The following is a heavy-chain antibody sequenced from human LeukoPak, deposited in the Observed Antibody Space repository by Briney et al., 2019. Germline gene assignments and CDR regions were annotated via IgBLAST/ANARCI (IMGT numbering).Heavy chain of an antibody. CDR3: ARDYSGYDFSLDY. V-gene: IGHV4-59*01. CDR2: IYYSGST. CDR1: GGSISTYY. D-gene: IGHD5-12*01. J-gene: IGHJ4*02. Sequence: SETLSLTCTVSGGSISTYYWSWMRQPPGKGLEWIGYIYYSGSTNYNPSLKSRVTISVDTSKNQFSLKLSSVTAADTAVYYCARDYSGYDFSLDYWGQGTLVTVSS.